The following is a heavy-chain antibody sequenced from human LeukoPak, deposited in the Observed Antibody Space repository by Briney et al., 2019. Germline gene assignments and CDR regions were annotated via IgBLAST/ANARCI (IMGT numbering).Heavy chain of an antibody. CDR1: GGSISSYY. V-gene: IGHV4-59*08. D-gene: IGHD2-15*01. CDR3: ARHSLYCSGGSCYELDY. CDR2: IYYSGST. Sequence: SETLSLTCTVSGGSISSYYWSWIRQPPGKGLEWIGYIYYSGSTNYNPSLKSRVTISVDTSKNQFSPKLSSVTAADTAVYYCARHSLYCSGGSCYELDYWGQGTLVTVSS. J-gene: IGHJ4*02.